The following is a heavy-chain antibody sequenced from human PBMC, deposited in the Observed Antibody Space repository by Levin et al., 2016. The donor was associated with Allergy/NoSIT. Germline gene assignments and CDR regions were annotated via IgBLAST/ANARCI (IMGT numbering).Heavy chain of an antibody. J-gene: IGHJ6*02. CDR3: AKDSFSGDYGYGMDV. V-gene: IGHV3-30*18. CDR2: ISYDGSNK. Sequence: WIRQPPGKGLEWVAVISYDGSNKYYADSVKGRFTISRDNSKNTLYLQMNSLRAEDTAVYYCAKDSFSGDYGYGMDVWGQGTAVTVSS. D-gene: IGHD4-17*01.